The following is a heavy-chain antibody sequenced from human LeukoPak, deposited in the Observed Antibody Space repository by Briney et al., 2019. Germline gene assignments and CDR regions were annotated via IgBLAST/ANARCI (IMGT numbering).Heavy chain of an antibody. CDR3: ARGPTYFDY. CDR1: GGSFRGYY. J-gene: IGHJ4*02. Sequence: PSETLSLTCAVYGGSFRGYYWSWIRQPPGKGLEWIGEINHSGSTNYNPSLKSRVTISVDTSKNQFSLKQSSVTAADTAVYYCARGPTYFDYWGQGTLVTVSS. CDR2: INHSGST. V-gene: IGHV4-34*01.